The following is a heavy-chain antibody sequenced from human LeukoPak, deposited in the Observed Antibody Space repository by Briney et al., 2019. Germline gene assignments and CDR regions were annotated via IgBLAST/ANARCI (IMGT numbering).Heavy chain of an antibody. J-gene: IGHJ4*02. CDR1: GYTFTSYG. Sequence: ASVKVSCKASGYTFTSYGISWVRQAPGQGLEWMGWISAYNGNTNYAQKFQGRVTMTRNTSISTAYMELSSLRSEDTAVYYCARGARYMDIPFDYWGQGTLVTVSS. CDR2: ISAYNGNT. CDR3: ARGARYMDIPFDY. V-gene: IGHV1-18*01. D-gene: IGHD2-2*03.